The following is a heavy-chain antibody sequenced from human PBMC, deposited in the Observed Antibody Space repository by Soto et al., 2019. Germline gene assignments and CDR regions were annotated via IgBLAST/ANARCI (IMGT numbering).Heavy chain of an antibody. V-gene: IGHV1-18*04. Sequence: GASVKVCCKSSGYTFTIYGISWVRQAPGQVLEWMGWISAYNGNTNYAQKLQGRVTMTTDTSTSTAYMELRSLRSDDTAVYYCARDWLMAGHGGNWFDPWGQGTLVTVSS. CDR1: GYTFTIYG. D-gene: IGHD6-19*01. CDR2: ISAYNGNT. J-gene: IGHJ5*02. CDR3: ARDWLMAGHGGNWFDP.